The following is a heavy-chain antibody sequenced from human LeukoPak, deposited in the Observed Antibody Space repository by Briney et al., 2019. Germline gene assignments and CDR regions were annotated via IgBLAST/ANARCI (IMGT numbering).Heavy chain of an antibody. CDR3: TTLGYYFDY. D-gene: IGHD3-22*01. CDR2: FAGSDTTT. J-gene: IGHJ4*02. CDR1: GYVFWAYE. V-gene: IGHV3-48*03. Sequence: PGGSLRLSCAASGYVFWAYEEHWVRQAPGKGLEWVAYFAGSDTTTYYADSVKGRSIISRDNGRNSLYLQMNSLRTGVTALYYCTTLGYYFDYWGQGTLVTVSS.